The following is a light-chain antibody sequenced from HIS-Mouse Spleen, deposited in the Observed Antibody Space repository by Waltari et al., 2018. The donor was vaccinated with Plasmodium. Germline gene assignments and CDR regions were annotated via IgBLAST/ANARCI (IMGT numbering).Light chain of an antibody. V-gene: IGKV3-15*01. Sequence: EIVMTQSPGTLSVSPGERATLSCRASQGVSSNLAWYQQKPGQAPRLLIYGASPRATGIPARFSGSGSGTEFTLTISSMQSEDFAVYYCQQYNNWPRGTFGQGTKVEIK. CDR2: GAS. CDR3: QQYNNWPRGT. J-gene: IGKJ1*01. CDR1: QGVSSN.